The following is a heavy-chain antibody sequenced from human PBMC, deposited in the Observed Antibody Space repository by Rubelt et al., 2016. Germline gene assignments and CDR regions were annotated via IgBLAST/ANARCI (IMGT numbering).Heavy chain of an antibody. D-gene: IGHD6-13*01. CDR3: ARTYRSTWYYFDY. Sequence: GFSVSSYYINWVRQAPGKGLVWVSRIVQDGSITTYADSVRGRFSISRDNAKNTLYLQMNSLRAEDTAVYYCARTYRSTWYYFDYWGQGTLVTVSS. V-gene: IGHV3-74*01. CDR1: GFSVSSYY. J-gene: IGHJ4*02. CDR2: IVQDGSIT.